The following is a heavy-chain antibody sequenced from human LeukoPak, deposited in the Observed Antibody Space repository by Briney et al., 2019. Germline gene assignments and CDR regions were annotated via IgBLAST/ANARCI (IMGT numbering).Heavy chain of an antibody. D-gene: IGHD5/OR15-5a*01. Sequence: PGGSLRLSCAASGFTFSDYYMSWIRQAPGKGLEWVSYISSSGSTIYYADSVKGQFTISRDNAKNSLYLQMNSLRAEDTAVYYCARDSRGYSVSFYGMDVWGQGTTVTVSS. J-gene: IGHJ6*02. CDR3: ARDSRGYSVSFYGMDV. V-gene: IGHV3-11*01. CDR2: ISSSGSTI. CDR1: GFTFSDYY.